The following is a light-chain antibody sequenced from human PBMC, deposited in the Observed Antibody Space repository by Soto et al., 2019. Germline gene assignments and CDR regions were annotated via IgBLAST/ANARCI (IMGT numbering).Light chain of an antibody. CDR1: QSVSSSY. V-gene: IGKV3-20*01. J-gene: IGKJ5*01. Sequence: EIVLTQSPGTMSLSPGERATLSCRASQSVSSSYLAWYQQKPGQAPRLLIYGASSRATGIPDMFSGSGYGTDFPLTISSLEPEDFAVYYCQQYGSSITFGQGTRLEIK. CDR2: GAS. CDR3: QQYGSSIT.